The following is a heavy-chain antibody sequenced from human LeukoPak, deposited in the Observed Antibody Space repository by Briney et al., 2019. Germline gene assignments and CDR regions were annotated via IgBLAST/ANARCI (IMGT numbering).Heavy chain of an antibody. D-gene: IGHD3-3*01. Sequence: SVKVSCKASGGTFSSYAISWVRQAPGQGLEWMGGIIPIFGTANYAQKFQGRVTITADESTSTAYMELSSLRSEDTAVYYCARDPTYYDFWSGYFGSYFDYWGQGALVTVSS. V-gene: IGHV1-69*13. J-gene: IGHJ4*02. CDR3: ARDPTYYDFWSGYFGSYFDY. CDR1: GGTFSSYA. CDR2: IIPIFGTA.